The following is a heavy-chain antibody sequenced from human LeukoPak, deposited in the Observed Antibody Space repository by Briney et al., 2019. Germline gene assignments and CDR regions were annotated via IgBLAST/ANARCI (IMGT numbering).Heavy chain of an antibody. D-gene: IGHD2-2*01. CDR1: GGTFSSYA. Sequence: SVKVSCKASGGTFSSYAISWVRQAPGQGLEWMGGIIPIFGTANYAQKFQGRVTITTDESTSTAYMELSSLRSEDTAVYYCARGGCSSTSCYFVDYWSQGTLVTVSS. V-gene: IGHV1-69*05. J-gene: IGHJ4*02. CDR2: IIPIFGTA. CDR3: ARGGCSSTSCYFVDY.